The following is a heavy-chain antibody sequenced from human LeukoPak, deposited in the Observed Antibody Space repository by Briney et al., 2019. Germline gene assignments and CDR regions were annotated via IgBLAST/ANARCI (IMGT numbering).Heavy chain of an antibody. J-gene: IGHJ3*01. CDR1: GFTFSSYW. D-gene: IGHD3-22*01. CDR3: TRDSNYHYRSAYCDVCDL. V-gene: IGHV3-7*01. Sequence: PGGSLRLSCAASGFTFSSYWMTWVRQAPGKGLEWVANIKGDGSPKYYADSVKGRFTISRDNAKNSLYLQMNSLRAEDTAVYYFTRDSNYHYRSAYCDVCDLWGQETMVSVST. CDR2: IKGDGSPK.